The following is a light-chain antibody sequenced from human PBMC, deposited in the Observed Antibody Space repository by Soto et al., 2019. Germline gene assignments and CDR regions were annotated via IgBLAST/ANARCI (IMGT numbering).Light chain of an antibody. V-gene: IGLV2-14*01. Sequence: QSALTXPASVSGSPGQSITISCTGTSSDVGAYIYVSWYQQHPGKVPKLIIYNVSNRPSGVSNRFSGSKSGNTASLTISGLQAEDEADYYCSSYTSGDSFYFGTGTKVTVL. J-gene: IGLJ1*01. CDR1: SSDVGAYIY. CDR3: SSYTSGDSFY. CDR2: NVS.